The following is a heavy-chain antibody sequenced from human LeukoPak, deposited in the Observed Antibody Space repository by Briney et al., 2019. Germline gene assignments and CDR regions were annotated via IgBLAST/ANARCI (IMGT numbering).Heavy chain of an antibody. CDR1: GGSISSYY. J-gene: IGHJ4*02. Sequence: SEALSLTCTVSGGSISSYYWSWIRQPPGKGLEWIGYIYYSGSTNYNPSLKSRVTISVDTSKNQFSLKLSSVTAADTAVYYCARDSSIDYVSGFVYDYWGQGTLVTVSS. CDR3: ARDSSIDYVSGFVYDY. D-gene: IGHD3-10*01. CDR2: IYYSGST. V-gene: IGHV4-59*01.